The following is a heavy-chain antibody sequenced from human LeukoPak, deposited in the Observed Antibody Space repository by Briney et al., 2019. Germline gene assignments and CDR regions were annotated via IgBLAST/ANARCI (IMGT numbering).Heavy chain of an antibody. J-gene: IGHJ4*02. V-gene: IGHV4-4*07. CDR3: ARDGGDYGDSNFDY. CDR1: GGSISSYY. D-gene: IGHD4-17*01. Sequence: SETLSLTCTVSGGSISSYYWSWIRQPAGKGLEWIGRIYTSGSTNYNPSLKSRVTISVDTSKNQFSLKLSSVTAADTAVYYCARDGGDYGDSNFDYWGQGTLVTVSS. CDR2: IYTSGST.